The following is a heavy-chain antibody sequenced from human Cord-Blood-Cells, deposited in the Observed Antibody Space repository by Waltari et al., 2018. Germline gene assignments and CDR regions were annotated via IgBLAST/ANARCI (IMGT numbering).Heavy chain of an antibody. V-gene: IGHV4-61*01. CDR3: ARASCSSTSCYEGNFDY. CDR2: IYYSGST. J-gene: IGHJ4*02. D-gene: IGHD2-2*01. CDR1: GGSVSSGSYY. Sequence: QVQLQESGPGLVKPSETLSLTCTVSGGSVSSGSYYWSWIRQPPGKGLEWIGYIYYSGSTNYNPALKSRVTISVDTSKNQFSLKLSSVTAADTAVYYCARASCSSTSCYEGNFDYWGQGTLVTVSS.